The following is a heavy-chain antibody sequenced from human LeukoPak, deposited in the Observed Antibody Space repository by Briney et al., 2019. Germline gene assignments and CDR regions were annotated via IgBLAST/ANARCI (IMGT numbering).Heavy chain of an antibody. J-gene: IGHJ4*02. CDR3: ARESTGGLDY. Sequence: SETLSLTCAVYGGSFSGYYWSWIRQPPGKGLEWIGEINHSGSTNYNPSLKSRVTISVDTSKNQFSLKLSSVTAADTAVYYCARESTGGLDYWGQGTLVTVSS. CDR1: GGSFSGYY. CDR2: INHSGST. D-gene: IGHD1-14*01. V-gene: IGHV4-34*01.